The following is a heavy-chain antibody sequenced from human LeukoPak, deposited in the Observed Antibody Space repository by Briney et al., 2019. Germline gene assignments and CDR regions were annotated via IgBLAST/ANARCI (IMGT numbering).Heavy chain of an antibody. CDR2: IYHSGST. CDR1: GGSISSFY. Sequence: PSETLSLTCTVSGGSISSFYWSWIRQPPGQGLEWIGYIYHSGSTNYNPSLKSRVTISVDTSKNQFSLNLNSVTAADTAVYYCARASSYYDILTGYYPPSYTDYWGQGTLVTVSS. CDR3: ARASSYYDILTGYYPPSYTDY. D-gene: IGHD3-9*01. V-gene: IGHV4-59*01. J-gene: IGHJ4*02.